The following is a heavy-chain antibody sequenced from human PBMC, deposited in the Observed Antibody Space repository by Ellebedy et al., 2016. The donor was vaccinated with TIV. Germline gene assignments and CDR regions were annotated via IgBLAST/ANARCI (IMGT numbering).Heavy chain of an antibody. CDR2: LSGSRDSI. CDR1: GFTFSTYT. Sequence: PGGSLRLSCAASGFTFSTYTMNWVRQAPGKGLEWVSSLSGSRDSIYYADSVKGRFTISRDNAKNSLYLQMNSLRAEDTAIYYCARVGAVAGSDYWGQGTLVTVSS. D-gene: IGHD6-19*01. V-gene: IGHV3-21*01. CDR3: ARVGAVAGSDY. J-gene: IGHJ4*02.